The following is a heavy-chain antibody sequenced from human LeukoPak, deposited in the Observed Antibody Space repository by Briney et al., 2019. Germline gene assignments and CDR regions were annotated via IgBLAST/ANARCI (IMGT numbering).Heavy chain of an antibody. CDR3: ARDRNWNYAYYMDV. D-gene: IGHD1-7*01. J-gene: IGHJ6*03. CDR2: ISAYNGNT. V-gene: IGHV1-18*01. CDR1: GYTFTSYD. Sequence: ASVKVSCKASGYTFTSYDINWVRQAPGQGLEWMGWISAYNGNTNYAQKLQGRVTMTTDTSTSTAYMELRSLRSDDTAVYYCARDRNWNYAYYMDVWGKGTTVTVSS.